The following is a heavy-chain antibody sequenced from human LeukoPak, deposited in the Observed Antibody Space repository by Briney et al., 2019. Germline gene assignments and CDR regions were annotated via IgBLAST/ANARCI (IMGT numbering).Heavy chain of an antibody. J-gene: IGHJ4*02. CDR1: GYTFTAGYY. CDR2: INPNSGGT. CDR3: ARGNRDPIDY. D-gene: IGHD4-11*01. Sequence: GASVKVSCKASGYTFTAGYYMHWVRQAPGQGLEWMEWINPNSGGTNCAQKFQGRVTMTRDMSINTAYMGLSRLRSDDTAVYYCARGNRDPIDYWGQGTLVTVSS. V-gene: IGHV1-2*02.